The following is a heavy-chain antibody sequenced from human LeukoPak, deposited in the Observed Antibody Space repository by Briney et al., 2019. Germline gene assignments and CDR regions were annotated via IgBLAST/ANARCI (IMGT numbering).Heavy chain of an antibody. CDR3: ARETPTVVTGNYYGMDV. CDR1: GGTFSSYA. V-gene: IGHV1-69*13. CDR2: IIPIFGTA. Sequence: SVKVSCKASGGTFSSYAISWVRQAPGQGLEWMGGIIPIFGTANYAQKFQGRVTITADETTSTAYMELSSLRSEDTAVYYCARETPTVVTGNYYGMDVWGQGTTVTVSS. J-gene: IGHJ6*02. D-gene: IGHD4-23*01.